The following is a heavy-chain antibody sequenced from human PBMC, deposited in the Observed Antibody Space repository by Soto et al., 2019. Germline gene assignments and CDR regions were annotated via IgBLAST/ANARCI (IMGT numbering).Heavy chain of an antibody. V-gene: IGHV1-58*01. J-gene: IGHJ6*02. CDR3: AADRYSGSYYCYGMDV. CDR2: IVVGSGNT. Sequence: QMQLVQSGPEVKKPGTSVKVSCKASGFTFTSSAVQWVRQARGQRLEWIGWIVVGSGNTNYAQKFQERVTITRDMSTSTAYMELSSLRSEYTAVYYCAADRYSGSYYCYGMDVWGQGTTVTVSS. CDR1: GFTFTSSA. D-gene: IGHD1-26*01.